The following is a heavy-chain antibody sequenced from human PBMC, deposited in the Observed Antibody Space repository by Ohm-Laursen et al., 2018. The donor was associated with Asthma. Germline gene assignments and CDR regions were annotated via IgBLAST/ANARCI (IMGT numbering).Heavy chain of an antibody. CDR2: ISGSGGST. CDR1: GFTFSSYA. CDR3: ASQMTTVTTPFDY. Sequence: SLRLSCTASGFTFSSYAMSWVRQAPGKGLEWVSAISGSGGSTYYADSVKGRFTISRDNSKNTLYLQMISLRAEDTAIYYCASQMTTVTTPFDYWGQGTLVTVSS. D-gene: IGHD4-17*01. V-gene: IGHV3-23*01. J-gene: IGHJ4*02.